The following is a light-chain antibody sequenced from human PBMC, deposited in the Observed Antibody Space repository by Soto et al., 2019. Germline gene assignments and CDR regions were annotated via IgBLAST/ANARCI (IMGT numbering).Light chain of an antibody. V-gene: IGKV3-11*01. CDR2: GAF. J-gene: IGKJ5*01. Sequence: PGERATLSCRASPSVTNYLAWYQQKPGQLPRLLIYGAFNRAAGIPARFSGSGSGTDFTLTISSLEPEDSAVYYCQQRNIWPPVTFGQGTRLEIK. CDR3: QQRNIWPPVT. CDR1: PSVTNY.